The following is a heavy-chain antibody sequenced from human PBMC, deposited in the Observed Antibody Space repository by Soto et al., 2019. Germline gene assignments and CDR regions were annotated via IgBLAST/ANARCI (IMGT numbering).Heavy chain of an antibody. CDR3: ARELPPDL. Sequence: PGGSLRLSCAASWFTVSSKYMNWVRQAPGKGLEWVSIIWSAGLTYYADSVRGRLTISRDISKNILFLQMNNLRAEDSAIYYCARELPPDLWGQGTLVTVSS. D-gene: IGHD2-15*01. V-gene: IGHV3-53*01. CDR2: IWSAGLT. CDR1: WFTVSSKY. J-gene: IGHJ5*02.